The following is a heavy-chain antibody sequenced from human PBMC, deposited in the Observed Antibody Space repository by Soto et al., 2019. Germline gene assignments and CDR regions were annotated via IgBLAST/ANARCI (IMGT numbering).Heavy chain of an antibody. CDR1: GITISNYP. D-gene: IGHD3-22*01. Sequence: EVQLLESGGGLVQPGGSLRLSCAASGITISNYPMSWVRQAPGKGLDWVSGIRGRGDRTYYADCAKGRFTISKDISRNSQSLQLNSLGVEDTAVDVCEKDDGGYPSTAPHWSQGTLVTVSS. CDR2: IRGRGDRT. V-gene: IGHV3-23*01. CDR3: EKDDGGYPSTAPH. J-gene: IGHJ4*02.